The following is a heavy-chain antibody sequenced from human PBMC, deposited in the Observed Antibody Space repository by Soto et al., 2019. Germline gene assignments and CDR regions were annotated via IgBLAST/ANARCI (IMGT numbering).Heavy chain of an antibody. CDR2: ISSSGSTI. D-gene: IGHD5-18*01. V-gene: IGHV3-11*01. CDR3: AGDTYSYGYSGLFDY. Sequence: GGSLRLSCAASGFTFSDYYMSWIRQAPGKGLEWVSYISSSGSTIYYADSVKGRFTISRDNAKNSLYLQMNSLRAEDTAVYYCAGDTYSYGYSGLFDYWGQGTLVTVSS. CDR1: GFTFSDYY. J-gene: IGHJ4*02.